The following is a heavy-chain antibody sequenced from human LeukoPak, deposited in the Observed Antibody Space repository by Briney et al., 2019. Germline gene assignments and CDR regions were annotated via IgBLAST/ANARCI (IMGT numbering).Heavy chain of an antibody. CDR3: AKDWNSVVPAALYYYYGMDV. J-gene: IGHJ6*02. V-gene: IGHV3-74*01. CDR1: GFTFSSYW. CDR2: IKSDGSET. Sequence: GGSLRPSCEASGFTFSSYWMHWVRQAPGKGLMWVSRIKSDGSETSYADSVKGRFTISRDNARNTLYLQMNSLRAEDTAVYYCAKDWNSVVPAALYYYYGMDVWGQGTTVTVSS. D-gene: IGHD2-2*01.